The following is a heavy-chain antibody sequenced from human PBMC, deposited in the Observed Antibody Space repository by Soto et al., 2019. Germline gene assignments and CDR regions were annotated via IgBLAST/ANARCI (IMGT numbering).Heavy chain of an antibody. CDR2: INSDGSTT. J-gene: IGHJ4*02. CDR3: VRGSVYNWRGDY. V-gene: IGHV3-74*01. CDR1: GFTFSNYW. D-gene: IGHD1-20*01. Sequence: EVQLVESGGGLVKPGGSLRLSCAASGFTFSNYWMHWVRQAPGKGLVWVSRINSDGSTTGNADSVKGRFTISRDKAKNTLYMQMNSLRAEDTAVYYCVRGSVYNWRGDYWGQGTLFTVSS.